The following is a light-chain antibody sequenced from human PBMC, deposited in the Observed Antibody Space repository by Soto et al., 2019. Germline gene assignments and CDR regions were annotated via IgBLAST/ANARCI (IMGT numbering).Light chain of an antibody. CDR1: QSVNSNY. CDR3: QYYGTSPFT. Sequence: EVVLTQSPGTLSLSPGESATLSCRASQSVNSNYLGWYQQKPGQAPRLLIYGASTRATGIPDRLSGSGSGTDFTLTISRLEPEDFAVYYCQYYGTSPFTFGPGTKVDIK. J-gene: IGKJ3*01. CDR2: GAS. V-gene: IGKV3-20*01.